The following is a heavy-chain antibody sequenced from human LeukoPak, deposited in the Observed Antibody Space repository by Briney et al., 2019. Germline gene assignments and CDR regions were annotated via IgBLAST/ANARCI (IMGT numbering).Heavy chain of an antibody. CDR3: ARAPEGYTVVTIFDF. V-gene: IGHV3-21*04. J-gene: IGHJ4*02. D-gene: IGHD4-23*01. CDR2: INSSSSHI. Sequence: GGSLRLSCAASGFTFSNYNMNWVRQAPGKGLECVSSINSSSSHISYADSVKGRFTISRDNAQNSLFLQMNSLRAEDTAVYYCARAPEGYTVVTIFDFWGQGTLVTVSS. CDR1: GFTFSNYN.